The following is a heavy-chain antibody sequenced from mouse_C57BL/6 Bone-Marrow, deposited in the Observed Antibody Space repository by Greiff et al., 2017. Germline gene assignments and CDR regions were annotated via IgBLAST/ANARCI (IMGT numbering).Heavy chain of an antibody. CDR3: ASALYDGDYGGFAY. V-gene: IGHV2-6*01. J-gene: IGHJ3*01. CDR1: GFSLTSYG. CDR2: IWGVGST. Sequence: QVQLVESGPGLVAPSQSLSITCTVSGFSLTSYGVDWVRQSPGKGLEWLGVIWGVGSTNYNSALKSRLSISKDNSKSQVFLKMNSLQTDDKAMYYCASALYDGDYGGFAYWGQGTLVTVSA. D-gene: IGHD2-3*01.